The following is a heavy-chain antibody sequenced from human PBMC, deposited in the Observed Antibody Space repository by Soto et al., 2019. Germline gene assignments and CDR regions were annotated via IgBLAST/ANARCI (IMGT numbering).Heavy chain of an antibody. Sequence: QVQLVQSGAEVKKPGASVKVSCKASGYTFTSYDINWVRQATGQGLEWMGWMNPNSGNTGYAQKFQGRVTMTRNTSISTAYMELSSLRSEDTAVYYCARGAMDCSGGSCYSLNWFDPWGQGTLVTVSS. J-gene: IGHJ5*02. V-gene: IGHV1-8*01. CDR3: ARGAMDCSGGSCYSLNWFDP. D-gene: IGHD2-15*01. CDR1: GYTFTSYD. CDR2: MNPNSGNT.